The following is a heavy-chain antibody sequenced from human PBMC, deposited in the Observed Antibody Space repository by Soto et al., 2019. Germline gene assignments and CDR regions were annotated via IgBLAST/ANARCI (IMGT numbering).Heavy chain of an antibody. CDR2: VSAYNGNT. CDR3: ARDSTMITFGVATPIADY. CDR1: GYTFTSYG. Sequence: ASVKVSCKASGYTFTSYGISWVRQAPGQGLEWMGWVSAYNGNTNYAQKLQGRVTMTTDTSTSTAYMELRSLRSDDTAVYYCARDSTMITFGVATPIADYWGQGTLVTVSS. J-gene: IGHJ4*02. D-gene: IGHD3-16*01. V-gene: IGHV1-18*04.